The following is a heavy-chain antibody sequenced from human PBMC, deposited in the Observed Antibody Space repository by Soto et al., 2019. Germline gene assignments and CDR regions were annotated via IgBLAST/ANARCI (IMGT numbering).Heavy chain of an antibody. J-gene: IGHJ4*02. V-gene: IGHV4-31*03. Sequence: QVQLQESGPGLVKPSQTLSLTCSVSGGSISSGGYYWSWIRQHPGKGLEWIGYIYYSGSTYYNPSLKSRVTISVDTSKNQFSLKLSSVTAADTAVYYCARLNYDSSGYYYFNSWGQGTLVTVSS. D-gene: IGHD3-22*01. CDR1: GGSISSGGYY. CDR3: ARLNYDSSGYYYFNS. CDR2: IYYSGST.